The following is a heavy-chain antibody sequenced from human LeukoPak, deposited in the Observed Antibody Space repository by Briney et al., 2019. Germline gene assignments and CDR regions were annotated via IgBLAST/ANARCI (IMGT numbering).Heavy chain of an antibody. V-gene: IGHV3-33*06. CDR2: IWYDGSNK. CDR3: AKDLRSGYDYDSTLDY. D-gene: IGHD3-22*01. Sequence: PGRSLRLSCAASGFTFSSYGMHWVRQAPGKGLEWVAVIWYDGSNKYYADSVKGRFTISRDNSKNTLYLQMNSLRAEDAAVYYCAKDLRSGYDYDSTLDYWGQGTLVTVSS. J-gene: IGHJ4*02. CDR1: GFTFSSYG.